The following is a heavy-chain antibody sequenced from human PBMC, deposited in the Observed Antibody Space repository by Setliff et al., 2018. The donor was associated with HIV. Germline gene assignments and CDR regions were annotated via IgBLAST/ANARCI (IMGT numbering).Heavy chain of an antibody. CDR1: GYTFTTYG. CDR2: ITTETGNP. Sequence: ASVKVSCKASGYTFTTYGISWVRQAPGQGFEWMGWITTETGNPMYAQGFRGRFVFSLDTSVSTTYLQINSLKAEDTAMYYCARVGSYWSTFDYWVQGALVTVSS. V-gene: IGHV7-4-1*02. D-gene: IGHD1-26*01. CDR3: ARVGSYWSTFDY. J-gene: IGHJ4*02.